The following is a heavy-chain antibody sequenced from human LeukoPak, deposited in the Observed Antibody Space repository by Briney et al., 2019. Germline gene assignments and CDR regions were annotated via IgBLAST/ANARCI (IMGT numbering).Heavy chain of an antibody. Sequence: SVKVSCKASGGTFSSYAISWVRQAPGQGLEWMGGIIPIFGTANYAQKFQGRVTITADESTSTAYMELSSLRSEDTAVYYCARVTLVGAATPWAYYFDYWGQGTLVTVSS. CDR2: IIPIFGTA. J-gene: IGHJ4*02. CDR1: GGTFSSYA. CDR3: ARVTLVGAATPWAYYFDY. V-gene: IGHV1-69*13. D-gene: IGHD1-26*01.